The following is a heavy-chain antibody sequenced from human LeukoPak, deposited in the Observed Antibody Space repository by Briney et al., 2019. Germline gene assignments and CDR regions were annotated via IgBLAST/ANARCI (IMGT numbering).Heavy chain of an antibody. D-gene: IGHD6-13*01. J-gene: IGHJ5*02. CDR2: INPNSGGT. Sequence: ASVKVSCRASGYTFTGYYMHWVRQAPGQGLEWMGWINPNSGGTNYAQKFQGWVTMTRDTSISTAYMELSRLRSDDTAVYYCASSSSSWYWFDPWGQGTLVTVSS. CDR3: ASSSSSWYWFDP. V-gene: IGHV1-2*04. CDR1: GYTFTGYY.